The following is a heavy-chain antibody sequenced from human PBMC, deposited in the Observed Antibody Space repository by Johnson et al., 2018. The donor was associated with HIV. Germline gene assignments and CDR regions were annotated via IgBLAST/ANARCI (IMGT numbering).Heavy chain of an antibody. Sequence: QVQLVESGGGLVQPGGSLRLSCAASGFTFSSFSMHWFRQAPGKGLEYVSAISSNGGSTYYAHSVKGRFTISRDNAKNSLYLQMNSLRAEDTAVYYCAREGIGGGAFDIWGQGTMVTVSS. V-gene: IGHV3-64*04. CDR1: GFTFSSFS. CDR2: ISSNGGST. CDR3: AREGIGGGAFDI. J-gene: IGHJ3*02.